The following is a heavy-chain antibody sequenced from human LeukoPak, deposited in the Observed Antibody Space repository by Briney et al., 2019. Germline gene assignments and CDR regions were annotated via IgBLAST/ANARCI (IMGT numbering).Heavy chain of an antibody. CDR2: ISYDGSNK. CDR1: GFTFSSYG. J-gene: IGHJ3*02. V-gene: IGHV3-30*03. D-gene: IGHD3-10*01. Sequence: GRSLRLSCAASGFTFSSYGMHWVRQAPGKGLEWVAVISYDGSNKYYADSVKGRFTISRDNSKNTLYLQMNRLNTEDTAVYYCITDPGAWQPIWGQGTMVTVSS. CDR3: ITDPGAWQPI.